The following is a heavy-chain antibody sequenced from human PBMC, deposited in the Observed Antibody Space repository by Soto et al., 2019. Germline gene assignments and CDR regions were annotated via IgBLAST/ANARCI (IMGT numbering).Heavy chain of an antibody. J-gene: IGHJ6*02. D-gene: IGHD5-18*01. CDR1: GFTFSSYA. CDR3: ARVGRIQLWFMYYYYYGMDV. Sequence: QVQLVESGGGVVQPGRSLRLSCAASGFTFSSYAMHWVRQAPGKGLEWVAVISYDGSNKYYADSVKGRFTISRDNSKNTLYLQMNSLRAEDTAVYYCARVGRIQLWFMYYYYYGMDVWGQGTTVTVSS. CDR2: ISYDGSNK. V-gene: IGHV3-30-3*01.